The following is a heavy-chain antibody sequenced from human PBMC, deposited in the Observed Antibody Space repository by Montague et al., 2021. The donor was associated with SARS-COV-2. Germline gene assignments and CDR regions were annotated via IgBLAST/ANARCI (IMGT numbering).Heavy chain of an antibody. Sequence: SETLSLTCTVSGGSVSSGSYYWSWIRQPPGKGLEWIGYIYYSGSTNYNPSLKSRVTISIDTSKNQFSLKLSSVTAADTAVYYCARVRGEQYQLLLSTYFYYYMDVWGKGTTVTVSS. V-gene: IGHV4-61*01. J-gene: IGHJ6*03. CDR1: GGSVSSGSYY. CDR3: ARVRGEQYQLLLSTYFYYYMDV. CDR2: IYYSGST. D-gene: IGHD2-2*01.